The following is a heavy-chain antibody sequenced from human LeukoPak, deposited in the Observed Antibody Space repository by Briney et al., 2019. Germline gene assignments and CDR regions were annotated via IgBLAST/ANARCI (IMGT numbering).Heavy chain of an antibody. CDR1: GFTFGDYA. V-gene: IGHV3-49*03. Sequence: GGSLRLSCTASGFTFGDYAMSWFRQAPGKGLEWVGFIRRKASGGTTEYAASVKGRFTISRDDSKSIAYLQMNSLKTEDTAVYYCTRSLLWFGELPSNDAFDIWGQGTMVTVSS. J-gene: IGHJ3*02. CDR3: TRSLLWFGELPSNDAFDI. CDR2: IRRKASGGTT. D-gene: IGHD3-10*01.